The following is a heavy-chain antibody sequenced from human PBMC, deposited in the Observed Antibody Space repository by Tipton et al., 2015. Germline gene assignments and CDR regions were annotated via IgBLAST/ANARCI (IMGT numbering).Heavy chain of an antibody. Sequence: LRLSCTVSGGSISNYYWSWIRQPPGKGLEWIGYIFYSGSATYNPSLKSRVTISVDTSKTQFSLKMSSVTASDTAVYYCARARGRHGGLFDSWGQGILVTVSS. CDR2: IFYSGSA. D-gene: IGHD4-23*01. J-gene: IGHJ4*02. CDR1: GGSISNYY. V-gene: IGHV4-59*01. CDR3: ARARGRHGGLFDS.